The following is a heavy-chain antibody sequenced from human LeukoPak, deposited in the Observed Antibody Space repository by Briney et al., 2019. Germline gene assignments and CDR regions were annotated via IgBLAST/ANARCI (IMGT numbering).Heavy chain of an antibody. CDR3: ARLSTVTTSFDY. CDR1: GGTISTSDYY. V-gene: IGHV4-61*02. CDR2: IYTSGTT. D-gene: IGHD4-17*01. Sequence: SETLSLTCTVSGGTISTSDYYWSWIRQPAGKGLEWIGRIYTSGTTHYNPSLKSRVTMSVDTSKNQFSLKLSSVTAADTAVYYCARLSTVTTSFDYWGQGTLVTVSS. J-gene: IGHJ4*02.